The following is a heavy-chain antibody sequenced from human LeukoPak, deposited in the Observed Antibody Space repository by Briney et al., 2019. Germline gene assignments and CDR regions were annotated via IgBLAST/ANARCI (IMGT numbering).Heavy chain of an antibody. J-gene: IGHJ6*02. CDR3: ARDQGGDDSSGYYHYYYGMDV. CDR2: ISSSSSYI. V-gene: IGHV3-21*01. Sequence: PGVSLRLSCAASGFTFSSYSMNWVRQAPGKGLEWVSSISSSSSYIYYADSVKGRFTISRDNAKNSLYLQMNSLRAEDTAVYYCARDQGGDDSSGYYHYYYGMDVWGQGTTVTVSS. CDR1: GFTFSSYS. D-gene: IGHD3-22*01.